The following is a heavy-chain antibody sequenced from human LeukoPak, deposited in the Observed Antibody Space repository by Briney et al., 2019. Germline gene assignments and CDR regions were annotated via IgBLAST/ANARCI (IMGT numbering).Heavy chain of an antibody. V-gene: IGHV4-34*01. CDR2: INHSVST. Sequence: PSGTLSLTCAVSGGSFSGYYWSWIRQPPGKGLEWMGEINHSVSTNYNPSLKSRVTISVDTPKNQFSLKLSSVTAADTAVFYCARVGHPVLVVYAYWFDPWGQGTLVTVSS. J-gene: IGHJ5*02. CDR3: ARVGHPVLVVYAYWFDP. CDR1: GGSFSGYY. D-gene: IGHD2-8*02.